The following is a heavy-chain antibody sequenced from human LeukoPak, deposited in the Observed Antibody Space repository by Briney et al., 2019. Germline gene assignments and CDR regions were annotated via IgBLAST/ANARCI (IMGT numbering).Heavy chain of an antibody. Sequence: GGSLRLSCAASGFTFSSYAMHWVRQAPGKGLEWVAVISYDGSNKYYADSVKGRFTISRDNSKNTLYLQMNSLRTEDTALYYCARDFGVVNTFDYWGQGILVTVSS. V-gene: IGHV3-30-3*01. CDR2: ISYDGSNK. CDR1: GFTFSSYA. CDR3: ARDFGVVNTFDY. D-gene: IGHD3-3*01. J-gene: IGHJ4*02.